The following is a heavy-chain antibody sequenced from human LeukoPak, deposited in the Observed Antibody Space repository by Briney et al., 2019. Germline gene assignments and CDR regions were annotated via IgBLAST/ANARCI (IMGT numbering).Heavy chain of an antibody. Sequence: GGSLRLSCAASGFTFSSYWMHWVRQAPGKGLVWVSRINSDGSSTSYADSVRGRLTISRDNAKNTLYLQMNSLRAEDTAVYYCARDGYNLDVFDIWGQGTMVTVSS. V-gene: IGHV3-74*01. D-gene: IGHD5-24*01. J-gene: IGHJ3*02. CDR1: GFTFSSYW. CDR2: INSDGSST. CDR3: ARDGYNLDVFDI.